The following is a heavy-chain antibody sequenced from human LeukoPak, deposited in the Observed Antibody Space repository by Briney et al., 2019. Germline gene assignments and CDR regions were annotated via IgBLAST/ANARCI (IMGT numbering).Heavy chain of an antibody. D-gene: IGHD6-19*01. V-gene: IGHV4-59*08. CDR3: ASGGLAVAVSPYYFDY. CDR1: GGSISTYY. CDR2: MYYSGST. J-gene: IGHJ4*02. Sequence: SETLSLTCTVSGGSISTYYWSWIRQPPGKGLEWIAYMYYSGSTNYNPSLKSRVTISVDTSKNQFSLKLSSVTAADTAVYYCASGGLAVAVSPYYFDYWGQGTLVTVSS.